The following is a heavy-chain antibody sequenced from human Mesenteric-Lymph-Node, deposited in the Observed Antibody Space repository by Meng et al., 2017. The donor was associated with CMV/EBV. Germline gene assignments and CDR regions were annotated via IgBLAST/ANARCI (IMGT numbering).Heavy chain of an antibody. CDR1: GFTFGDYV. Sequence: GESLKISCTASGFTFGDYVLNWVRQAPGKGLEWVGFIRSQPHGATTEYAASVKGRFTIPRDDSKSIAYLQMNSLKPEDTAVYYCATLPFDSYGYGGMDVWGQGTTVTVSS. CDR2: IRSQPHGATT. D-gene: IGHD5-18*01. CDR3: ATLPFDSYGYGGMDV. J-gene: IGHJ6*02. V-gene: IGHV3-49*04.